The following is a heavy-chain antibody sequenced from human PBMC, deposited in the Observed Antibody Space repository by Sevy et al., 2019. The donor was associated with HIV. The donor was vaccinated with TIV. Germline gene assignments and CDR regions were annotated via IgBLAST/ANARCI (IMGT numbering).Heavy chain of an antibody. CDR3: TRNSGN. J-gene: IGHJ4*02. CDR2: VNNDGSGQ. V-gene: IGHV3-7*01. D-gene: IGHD6-19*01. Sequence: GGSLRLSCAASGFTFTNFWVSWVRQAPGKGLEWVANVNNDGSGQKYADSVKGRFIISRDNAKNSLYLQMNSLRTEDTAVYYCTRNSGNWGQGTLVTVSS. CDR1: GFTFTNFW.